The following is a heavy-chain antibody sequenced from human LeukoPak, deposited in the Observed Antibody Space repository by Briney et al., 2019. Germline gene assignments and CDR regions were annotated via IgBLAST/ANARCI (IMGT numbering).Heavy chain of an antibody. CDR2: INTNTGNP. J-gene: IGHJ4*02. CDR1: GYTFTSYV. Sequence: ASVKVSCKASGYTFTSYVMNWVRQAPGQGLEWMGWINTNTGNPTYAQGFTGRFVFSLDTSVSTAYLQISSLKAEDTAVYYCATIRTSIAARLPFDYWGQGTLVTVSS. D-gene: IGHD6-6*01. CDR3: ATIRTSIAARLPFDY. V-gene: IGHV7-4-1*02.